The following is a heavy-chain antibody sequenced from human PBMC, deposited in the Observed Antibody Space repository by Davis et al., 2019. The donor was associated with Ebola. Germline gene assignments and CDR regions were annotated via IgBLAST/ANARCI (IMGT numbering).Heavy chain of an antibody. CDR3: ASPALRITMVQGVAVDDY. CDR2: ISGSGGST. J-gene: IGHJ4*02. V-gene: IGHV3-23*01. CDR1: GFTFSSYA. Sequence: GESLKISCAASGFTFSSYAMSWVRQAPGKGLEWVSAISGSGGSTYYADSVKGRFTISRDNSKNTLYLQMNSLRAEDTAVYYCASPALRITMVQGVAVDDYWGQGTLVTVSS. D-gene: IGHD3-10*01.